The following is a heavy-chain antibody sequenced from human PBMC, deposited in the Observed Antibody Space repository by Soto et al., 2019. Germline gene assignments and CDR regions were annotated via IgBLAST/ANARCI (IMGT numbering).Heavy chain of an antibody. CDR3: ARDRYSYDSRAYQGVDWYFDL. V-gene: IGHV3-33*01. CDR1: GFIFSNYG. J-gene: IGHJ2*01. Sequence: QVQLVESGGGVVQPGRSLRLSCAASGFIFSNYGMHWVRQAPGKGLEWVAVIWYDGSHESYADSVKGRFTFSRDNSKNTLFLQMNSLRAEDTAVYYCARDRYSYDSRAYQGVDWYFDLWGRGTLVTVSS. CDR2: IWYDGSHE. D-gene: IGHD3-22*01.